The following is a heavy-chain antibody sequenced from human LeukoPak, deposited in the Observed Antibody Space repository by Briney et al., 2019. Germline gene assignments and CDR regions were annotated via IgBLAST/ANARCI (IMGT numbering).Heavy chain of an antibody. CDR1: GFTVSSNY. Sequence: GGSLRLSCAPSGFTVSSNYMSWVRQAPGKGLEWVSVIYSGGSTYYADSVKGRFTISRDNSKNTLYLQMNSLRAEDTAVYYCARDPQWYYDFWSGYQDDAFDIWGQGTMVTVSS. D-gene: IGHD3-3*01. CDR2: IYSGGST. CDR3: ARDPQWYYDFWSGYQDDAFDI. J-gene: IGHJ3*02. V-gene: IGHV3-66*01.